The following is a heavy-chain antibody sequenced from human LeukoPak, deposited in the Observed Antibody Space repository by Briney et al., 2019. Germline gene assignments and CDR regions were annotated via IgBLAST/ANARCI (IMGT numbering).Heavy chain of an antibody. CDR2: INPNSGGT. V-gene: IGHV1-2*04. Sequence: ASVKVSCKASGYTFTGYYMHWVRQAPGQGLEWMGWINPNSGGTNYAQKFQGWVTMTRDTSISTAYMELSRLRSDDTAVYYCARDLPRVVVPAARWFDPWGQGTLVTVSS. J-gene: IGHJ5*02. CDR3: ARDLPRVVVPAARWFDP. D-gene: IGHD2-2*01. CDR1: GYTFTGYY.